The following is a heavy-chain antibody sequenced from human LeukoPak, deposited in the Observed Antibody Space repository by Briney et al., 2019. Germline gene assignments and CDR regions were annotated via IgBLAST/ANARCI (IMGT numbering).Heavy chain of an antibody. CDR1: GFTFSSYG. V-gene: IGHV3-30*02. J-gene: IGHJ4*02. CDR3: AKERYSSSSLFAVTPFDY. D-gene: IGHD6-13*01. Sequence: GGSLRLSCAASGFTFSSYGMHWVRQAPGKGLEWVAFIRYDGSNKYYADSVKGRFTTSGDNSKNTLYLQMNSLRAEDTAVYYCAKERYSSSSLFAVTPFDYWGQGTRITVSS. CDR2: IRYDGSNK.